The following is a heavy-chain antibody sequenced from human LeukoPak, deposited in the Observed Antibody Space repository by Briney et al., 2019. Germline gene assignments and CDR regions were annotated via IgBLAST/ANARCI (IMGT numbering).Heavy chain of an antibody. D-gene: IGHD6-13*01. CDR3: ARVPPRWGRSSWYSLLGQPVHAFDY. Sequence: ASVKVSCKASGYTFTGYYMHWVRQAPGQGLEWMGWINPNSGGTNYAQKFQGRVTMTRDTSISTAYMELSRLRSDDTAVYYCARVPPRWGRSSWYSLLGQPVHAFDYWGQGTLVTVSS. CDR1: GYTFTGYY. CDR2: INPNSGGT. V-gene: IGHV1-2*02. J-gene: IGHJ4*02.